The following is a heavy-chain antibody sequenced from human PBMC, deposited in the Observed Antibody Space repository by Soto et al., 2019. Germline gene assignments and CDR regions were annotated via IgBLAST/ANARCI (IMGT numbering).Heavy chain of an antibody. CDR3: ARDSDSSGYYYGTPLDY. V-gene: IGHV3-30-3*01. CDR2: ISYDGSNK. D-gene: IGHD3-22*01. Sequence: GGSLRLSCAASGFTFSSYAMHWVRQAPGKGLEWVAVISYDGSNKYYADSVKGRFTISRDNSKNTLYLQMNSLRAEDTAVYYCARDSDSSGYYYGTPLDYWGQGTLVTVSS. CDR1: GFTFSSYA. J-gene: IGHJ4*02.